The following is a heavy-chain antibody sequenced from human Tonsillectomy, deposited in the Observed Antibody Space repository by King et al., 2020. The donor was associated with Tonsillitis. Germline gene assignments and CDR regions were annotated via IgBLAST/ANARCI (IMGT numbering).Heavy chain of an antibody. CDR1: GYTFPAYY. D-gene: IGHD6-13*01. Sequence: VQLVQSGAEVKPPGASVKVSCEASGYTFPAYYMHWVRQAPGQGLEWMGWINPNTGDAKYAQNFQGRVTMTTDTSISTAYMEMSGLRSDDTAVYYCAGGLAAAGTWFDPWGQGTLVTVSS. V-gene: IGHV1-2*02. CDR3: AGGLAAAGTWFDP. CDR2: INPNTGDA. J-gene: IGHJ5*02.